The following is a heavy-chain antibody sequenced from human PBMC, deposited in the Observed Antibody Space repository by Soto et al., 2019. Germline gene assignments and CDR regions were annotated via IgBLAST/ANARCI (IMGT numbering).Heavy chain of an antibody. CDR2: ISSNTGNT. V-gene: IGHV1-18*04. J-gene: IGHJ4*02. D-gene: IGHD2-15*01. CDR3: ARVPRKIVAMVTDDY. Sequence: ASVKVSCKTSGYTFTSFGISWVRQAPGQGLEWMGWISSNTGNTKYAEKFQGRVTLSTYTSTRTAFMELRSLRSDDTAVYYCARVPRKIVAMVTDDYWGQGTLVTVSS. CDR1: GYTFTSFG.